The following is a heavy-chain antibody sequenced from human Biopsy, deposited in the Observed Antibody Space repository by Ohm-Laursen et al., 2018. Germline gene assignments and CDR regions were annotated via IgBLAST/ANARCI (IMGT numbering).Heavy chain of an antibody. CDR1: GGTFSNYA. J-gene: IGHJ4*02. CDR3: ATPYQYYDSWGGYPPFDH. Sequence: SVKVSCKASGGTFSNYAISWVRQAPGEGLEWMGGIIAVSGLVNYAPKFQGRVSITADKSTTTAYMELSNQKSEDTAVYYYATPYQYYDSWGGYPPFDHWGQGTLVTVSS. D-gene: IGHD3-3*01. V-gene: IGHV1-69*10. CDR2: IIAVSGLV.